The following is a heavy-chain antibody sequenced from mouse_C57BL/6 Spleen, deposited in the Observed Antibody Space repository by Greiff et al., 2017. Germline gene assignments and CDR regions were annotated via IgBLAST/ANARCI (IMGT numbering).Heavy chain of an antibody. CDR1: GYTFTSYW. CDR2: IDPSDSYT. J-gene: IGHJ4*01. Sequence: QVQLQQPGAELVMPGASVKLSCKASGYTFTSYWMPWVKQRPGQGLEWIGEIDPSDSYTNYNQKFKGKSTLTVDKSSSTAYMQLSSLTSEDSAVYYCAGGNHYYAMDYWGQGTSVTVSS. CDR3: AGGNHYYAMDY. V-gene: IGHV1-69*01.